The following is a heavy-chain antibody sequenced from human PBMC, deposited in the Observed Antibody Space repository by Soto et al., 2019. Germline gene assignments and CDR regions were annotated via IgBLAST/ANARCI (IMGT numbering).Heavy chain of an antibody. D-gene: IGHD3-10*01. CDR1: GFTFSTYS. V-gene: IGHV3-21*01. J-gene: IGHJ1*01. CDR2: ISSSSTYI. CDR3: VRDAWGVHH. Sequence: KTGGSLSLSCAASGFTFSTYSMNWVRQAPGKGLEWVSYISSSSTYIYYADSVKGRFTISRDNAKNTLYLQMNSLRAEDTAVYYCVRDAWGVHHWGQGTLVTVSS.